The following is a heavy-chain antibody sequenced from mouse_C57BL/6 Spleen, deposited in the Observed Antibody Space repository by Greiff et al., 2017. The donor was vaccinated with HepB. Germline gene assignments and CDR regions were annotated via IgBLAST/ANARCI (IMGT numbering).Heavy chain of an antibody. CDR1: GYTFTDYY. CDR2: INPNNGGT. D-gene: IGHD2-3*01. V-gene: IGHV1-26*01. J-gene: IGHJ1*03. CDR3: ARYGYYTYFDV. Sequence: EVQLQQSGPELVKPGASVKISCKASGYTFTDYYMNWVKQSHGKSLEWIGDINPNNGGTSYNQKFKGKATLTVDKSSSTAYMELRSLTSEDSAVYYCARYGYYTYFDVWGTGTTVTVSS.